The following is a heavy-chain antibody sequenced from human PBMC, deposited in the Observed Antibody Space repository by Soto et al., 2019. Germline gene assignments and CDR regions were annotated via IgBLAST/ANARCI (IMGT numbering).Heavy chain of an antibody. V-gene: IGHV4-34*01. CDR3: ARGRYCSSTSCYFDY. D-gene: IGHD2-2*01. Sequence: SETLSLTCAVYGGSFSGYYWSWIRQPPGKGLEWIGEINHSGSTNYNPSLKSRVTISVDTSKNPFSLKLSSVTAADTAVYYCARGRYCSSTSCYFDYWGQGTLVTVSS. J-gene: IGHJ4*02. CDR2: INHSGST. CDR1: GGSFSGYY.